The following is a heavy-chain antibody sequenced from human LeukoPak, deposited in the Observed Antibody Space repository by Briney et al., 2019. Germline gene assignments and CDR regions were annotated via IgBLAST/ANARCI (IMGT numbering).Heavy chain of an antibody. Sequence: GGSLRLSCAASGFTFSNYAMHWVRQAPGKGLQYVSDISSNGGSTYYADSVKGRFTISRDNSKNTLYLQMGSLRAEDMAVCYCARAKAYFFDYWGQGTLVTVSS. J-gene: IGHJ4*02. V-gene: IGHV3-64*02. CDR3: ARAKAYFFDY. CDR2: ISSNGGST. CDR1: GFTFSNYA.